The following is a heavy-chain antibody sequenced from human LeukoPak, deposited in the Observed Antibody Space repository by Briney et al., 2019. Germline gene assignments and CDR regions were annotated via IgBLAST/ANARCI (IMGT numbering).Heavy chain of an antibody. CDR3: ARPNRRGGVDNWFDP. V-gene: IGHV4-59*08. Sequence: SETLSLTCTVSGGSISSYYWSWIRQPPGKGLEWIGYIYYSGSTNYNPSLKSRVTISVDTSKNQFSMKLSSVTAADTAVYYCARPNRRGGVDNWFDPWGQGTLVTVSS. D-gene: IGHD2-21*01. CDR1: GGSISSYY. CDR2: IYYSGST. J-gene: IGHJ5*02.